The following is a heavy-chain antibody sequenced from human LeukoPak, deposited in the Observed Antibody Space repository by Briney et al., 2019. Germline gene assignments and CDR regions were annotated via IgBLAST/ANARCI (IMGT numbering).Heavy chain of an antibody. CDR3: ARGAGTSANWFDP. V-gene: IGHV3-30-3*01. D-gene: IGHD3/OR15-3a*01. J-gene: IGHJ5*02. CDR1: GFTFSSYA. Sequence: GGSLRLSCAASGFTFSSYAMHWVRQAPGKGLEWVAVISYDGSNKYYADSVKGRFTISRDNSKNTLYLQMNSLRAEDTAVYYCARGAGTSANWFDPWGQGTLVTVSS. CDR2: ISYDGSNK.